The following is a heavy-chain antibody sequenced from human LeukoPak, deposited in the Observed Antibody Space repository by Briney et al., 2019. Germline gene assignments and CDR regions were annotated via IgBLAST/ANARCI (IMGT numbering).Heavy chain of an antibody. CDR3: AKGGTSSHNWFDP. V-gene: IGHV3-30*02. CDR1: GFTFSDYG. D-gene: IGHD2-2*01. CDR2: ARNDGSNE. J-gene: IGHJ5*02. Sequence: PGGSLRLSCAASGFTFSDYGMHWVRQAPGKGLEWVAFARNDGSNEYYPDSVKGRFTISRDNSRNTLYLQMNSLRAEDTAVYYCAKGGTSSHNWFDPWGQGTLVTVSS.